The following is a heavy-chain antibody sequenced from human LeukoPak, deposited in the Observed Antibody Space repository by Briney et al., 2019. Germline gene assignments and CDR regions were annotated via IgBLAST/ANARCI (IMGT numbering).Heavy chain of an antibody. CDR3: AHLGTSDY. J-gene: IGHJ4*02. D-gene: IGHD7-27*01. V-gene: IGHV3-48*02. CDR2: IDYSSSSI. CDR1: GLTLSTYX. Sequence: GGSLRLSCAASGLTLSTYXXXXXRQAPGKGLEWVSYIDYSSSSIYYADSVKGRFTXXRDNAKNSLYLQMNSLRDEDTAVYYCAHLGTSDYWGQGTLVTVSS.